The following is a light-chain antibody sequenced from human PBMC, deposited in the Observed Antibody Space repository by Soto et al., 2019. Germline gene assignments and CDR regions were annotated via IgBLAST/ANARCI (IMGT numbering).Light chain of an antibody. V-gene: IGKV3-11*01. J-gene: IGKJ3*01. Sequence: EIGFTHSPATLSLSPGERATLACRASQSVSSYLAWSQHQPGQAPRLLIYEASNRATGIPARFSGRGSGTDLPLTISILEPEDFAVYYEQQLSNWPLFTFGPGTKVDIK. CDR1: QSVSSY. CDR3: QQLSNWPLFT. CDR2: EAS.